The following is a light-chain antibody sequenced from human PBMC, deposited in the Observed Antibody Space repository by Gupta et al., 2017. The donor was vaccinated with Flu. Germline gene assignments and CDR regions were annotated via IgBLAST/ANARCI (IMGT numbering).Light chain of an antibody. CDR1: QSVLYSSNNKNY. J-gene: IGKJ2*01. CDR2: WAS. CDR3: QQYYSTPYT. Sequence: DIVMTQSPDSLAVSLGERATLNCKSSQSVLYSSNNKNYLAWYQQKPGQPPILLIYWASTRESGVPDRFSGSGSGTDFTLTISSLQAEDVAVYYCQQYYSTPYTFGQGTKLEIK. V-gene: IGKV4-1*01.